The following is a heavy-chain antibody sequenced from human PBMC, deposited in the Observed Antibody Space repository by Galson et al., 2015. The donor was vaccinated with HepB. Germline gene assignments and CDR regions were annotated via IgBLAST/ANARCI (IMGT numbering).Heavy chain of an antibody. CDR2: ISGIDGST. CDR1: GFTFSTYA. J-gene: IGHJ4*02. Sequence: SLRLSCAASGFTFSTYAMSWVRQAPGKGLEWVSGISGIDGSTYCADSVKGRFTISRDNSKNTLFLQMNSLRADDTAVYYCARQFAIDNWGQGPLVTVSS. D-gene: IGHD2-2*01. CDR3: ARQFAIDN. V-gene: IGHV3-23*01.